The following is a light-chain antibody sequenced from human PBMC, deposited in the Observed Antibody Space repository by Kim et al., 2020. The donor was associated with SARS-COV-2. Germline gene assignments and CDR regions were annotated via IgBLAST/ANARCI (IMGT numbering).Light chain of an antibody. Sequence: QSVLTQPPSVSGAPGQMVTISCTGNSSNIGAGYDVHWYQHLPGTAPKLLLYHNNNRPSGVPDRFSGSNSGTSASLAVTGLQAEDEAAYYCQSYHRRLGALVFGGGTQLTVL. CDR1: SSNIGAGYD. CDR2: HNN. V-gene: IGLV1-40*01. J-gene: IGLJ2*01. CDR3: QSYHRRLGALV.